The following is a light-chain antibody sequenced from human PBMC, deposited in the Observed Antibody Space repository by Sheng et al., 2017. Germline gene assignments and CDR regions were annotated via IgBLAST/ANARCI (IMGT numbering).Light chain of an antibody. V-gene: IGLV1-40*01. CDR1: RSNIGTGYD. J-gene: IGLJ3*02. CDR2: GHT. CDR3: SSYISSNTLGV. Sequence: QSVLTQPPSASGAPGQRVTISCTGSRSNIGTGYDIHWYQQLPGTAPQLLIDGHTNRPSGVSNRFSGSKSGNTASLTISGLHAEDEADYYCSSYISSNTLGVFGGGTKLTVL.